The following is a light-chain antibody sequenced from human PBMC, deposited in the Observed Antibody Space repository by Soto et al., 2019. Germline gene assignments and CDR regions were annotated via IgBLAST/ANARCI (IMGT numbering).Light chain of an antibody. V-gene: IGKV3-20*01. CDR2: GAS. CDR1: QSVSSSY. CDR3: QQYGRHPAT. J-gene: IGKJ1*01. Sequence: EIVLTQSPGTLSLSPGERATLSCRASQSVSSSYLAWYQQKPGQAPRLFIFGASSRATGIPDRFSGSGSGTDFTLTISRLEPEDFAVYYCQQYGRHPATFGQGTKVEIK.